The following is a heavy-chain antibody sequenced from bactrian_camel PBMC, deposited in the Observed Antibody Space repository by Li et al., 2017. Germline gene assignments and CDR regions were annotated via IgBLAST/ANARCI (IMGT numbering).Heavy chain of an antibody. Sequence: HVQLVESGGGSALAGGSVRLSCAASGYTFNTYSWFRQATGQEREGVASIYTNDGSTYYADSVKGRFTISKDNAKNTLYLQMNNLKPEDTAIYYCAAAKGLPDLLRGGYLSARSYNYWGRGTQVTVS. J-gene: IGHJ4*01. D-gene: IGHD3*01. CDR3: AAAKGLPDLLRGGYLSARSYNY. V-gene: IGHV3S63*01. CDR2: IYTNDGST. CDR1: GYTFNT.